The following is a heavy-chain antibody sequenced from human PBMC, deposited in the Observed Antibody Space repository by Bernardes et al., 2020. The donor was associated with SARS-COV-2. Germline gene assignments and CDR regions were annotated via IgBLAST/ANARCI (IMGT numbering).Heavy chain of an antibody. CDR2: IRCSVGRT. D-gene: IGHD3-3*01. Sequence: GGSLSLSCPTFGSLFTNDAVSWVRQAPGKLLEWVSGIRCSVGRTYYADSVTGRFTISRDNSKNTLYLQMNSLRAEDTAVYYCAKDPFYDFWSGYYFQHWGQGTLVTVSS. V-gene: IGHV3-23*01. CDR3: AKDPFYDFWSGYYFQH. CDR1: GSLFTNDA. J-gene: IGHJ1*01.